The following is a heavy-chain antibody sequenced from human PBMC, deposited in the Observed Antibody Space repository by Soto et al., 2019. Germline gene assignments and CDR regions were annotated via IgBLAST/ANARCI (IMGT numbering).Heavy chain of an antibody. Sequence: GGSLRLSCAASGFTFISYAMHWVRQAPGKGLEWVAVISYDGSNKYYADSVKGRFTISRDNSKNTLYLQMNSLRAEDTAVYYCARDPGGDIVVVVAATSMDVWGQGTTVTVSS. D-gene: IGHD2-15*01. CDR1: GFTFISYA. J-gene: IGHJ6*02. CDR2: ISYDGSNK. V-gene: IGHV3-30-3*01. CDR3: ARDPGGDIVVVVAATSMDV.